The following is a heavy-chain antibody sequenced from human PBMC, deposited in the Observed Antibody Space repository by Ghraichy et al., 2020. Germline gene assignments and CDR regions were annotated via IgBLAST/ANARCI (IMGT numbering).Heavy chain of an antibody. CDR2: ISGSGGST. Sequence: GESLNISCAASGFTFSSYAMSWVRQAPGKGLEWVSAISGSGGSTYYADSVKGRFTISRDNSKNTLYLQMNSLRAEDTAVYYCAKQGRRAETGFDPWGQGTLVTVSS. CDR1: GFTFSSYA. V-gene: IGHV3-23*01. CDR3: AKQGRRAETGFDP. J-gene: IGHJ5*02. D-gene: IGHD2-15*01.